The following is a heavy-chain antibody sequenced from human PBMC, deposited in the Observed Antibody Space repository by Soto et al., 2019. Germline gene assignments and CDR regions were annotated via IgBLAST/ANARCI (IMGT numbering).Heavy chain of an antibody. CDR2: IIPMFGTP. J-gene: IGHJ4*02. V-gene: IGHV1-69*01. Sequence: QVQLVQSETEVKKPGSAVKVSCKASGGTFNTYAMNWVRQAPGQGLEWMGGIIPMFGTPRYAQKFQGRVTITVSESATTASMELSSLRSDDTAVYYCTRSIGSGGVIGGFDYWGQGTLVTVSS. D-gene: IGHD3-16*02. CDR3: TRSIGSGGVIGGFDY. CDR1: GGTFNTYA.